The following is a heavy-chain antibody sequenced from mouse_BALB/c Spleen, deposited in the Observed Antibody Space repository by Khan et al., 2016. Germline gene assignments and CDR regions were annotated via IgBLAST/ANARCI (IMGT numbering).Heavy chain of an antibody. CDR2: IRLKSNNYAT. CDR1: GFTFSNYW. V-gene: IGHV6-6*02. D-gene: IGHD1-1*01. Sequence: EVKLEASGGGLVQPGGSMKLSCVASGFTFSNYWMNWVRQSPEKGLEWVAEIRLKSNNYATHYAESVKGRLTISRDDSKSSVYLQMNNLRAEDTCIYYCTMSYYYFDYWGQGTTLTVSS. CDR3: TMSYYYFDY. J-gene: IGHJ2*01.